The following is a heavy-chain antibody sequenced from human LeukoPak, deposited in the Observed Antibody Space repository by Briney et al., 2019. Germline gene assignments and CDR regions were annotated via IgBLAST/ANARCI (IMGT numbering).Heavy chain of an antibody. CDR1: GFTFSSYG. D-gene: IGHD7-27*01. J-gene: IGHJ4*02. Sequence: GGSLRLSCAASGFTFSSYGMHWVRQAPGKGLEWVAVISYDGSNKYYADSVKGRFTISRDNSKNTLYLQMNSLRAEDTAVYYCARGHPVNWGWEYYFDYWGQGTLVTVSS. CDR2: ISYDGSNK. V-gene: IGHV3-30*03. CDR3: ARGHPVNWGWEYYFDY.